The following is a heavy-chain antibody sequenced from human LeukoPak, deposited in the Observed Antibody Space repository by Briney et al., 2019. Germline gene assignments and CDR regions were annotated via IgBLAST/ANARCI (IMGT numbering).Heavy chain of an antibody. CDR2: IIPIFGTA. CDR1: GGTFSSYA. V-gene: IGHV1-69*05. D-gene: IGHD2-15*01. J-gene: IGHJ4*02. Sequence: GASVKVSCKASGGTFSSYAISWVRQAPGQGLEWMGGIIPIFGTANYAQKFQGRVTITTDKSTSTAYMELSSLRSEDTAVYYCARDRQYCSGGSCYFKDFDYWGQGTLVTVSS. CDR3: ARDRQYCSGGSCYFKDFDY.